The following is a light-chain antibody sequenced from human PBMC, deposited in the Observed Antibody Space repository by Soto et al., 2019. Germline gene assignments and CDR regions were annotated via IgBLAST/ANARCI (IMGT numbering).Light chain of an antibody. CDR1: QGIRND. V-gene: IGKV1-6*01. CDR2: GAS. CDR3: LQDYSFPWT. Sequence: AIQMTQSPSSLSASVGDRVTITCRASQGIRNDLGWYQQKPGKGPKLLIYGASSLQSGVPSRFSGSESGTDFTLTISSLQPEDFATYYCLQDYSFPWTFGQGTKVEIK. J-gene: IGKJ1*01.